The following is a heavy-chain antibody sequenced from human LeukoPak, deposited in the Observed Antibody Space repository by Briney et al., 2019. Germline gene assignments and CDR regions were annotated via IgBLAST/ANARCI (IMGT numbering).Heavy chain of an antibody. CDR2: ISSSGGTI. J-gene: IGHJ4*02. D-gene: IGHD3-22*01. Sequence: GGSLRLSCAASGFTFRNYEMNWVRQAPGKGLEWVSYISSSGGTIYYADSVKGRFTISRDNAKNSLYLQMNSLRAEDTAVYYCARDGYYYDSSGWGLDYWGQGTLVTVSS. CDR1: GFTFRNYE. V-gene: IGHV3-48*03. CDR3: ARDGYYYDSSGWGLDY.